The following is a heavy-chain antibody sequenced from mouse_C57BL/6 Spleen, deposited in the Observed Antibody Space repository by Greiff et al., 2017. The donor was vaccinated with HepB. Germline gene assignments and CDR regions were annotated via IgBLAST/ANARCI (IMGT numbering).Heavy chain of an antibody. D-gene: IGHD2-14*01. J-gene: IGHJ4*01. Sequence: VQLVESGAELVKPGASVKISCKASGYAFSSYWMNWVKQRPGKGLEWIGQIYPGDGDTNYNGKFKGKATLTADKSSSTAYMQLSSLTSEDYAVYFCARREYDEGYSYAMAYWGQGTSVTVSS. CDR2: IYPGDGDT. CDR3: ARREYDEGYSYAMAY. V-gene: IGHV1-80*01. CDR1: GYAFSSYW.